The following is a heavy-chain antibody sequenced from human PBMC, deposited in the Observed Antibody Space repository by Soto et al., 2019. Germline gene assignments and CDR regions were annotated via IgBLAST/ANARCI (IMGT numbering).Heavy chain of an antibody. Sequence: QVQLQESGPGLVKPSETLSLTCTVSGDSVSSDNYYWTWIRQPPGKGLEWIGYIYSSGSTNYNPSLKSRVTISLATSSNQFSLKLTSVTAADTAVYYCARDIRGYSRAFDYWGQGTLVTVSS. CDR2: IYSSGST. CDR1: GDSVSSDNYY. CDR3: ARDIRGYSRAFDY. V-gene: IGHV4-61*01. J-gene: IGHJ4*02. D-gene: IGHD5-18*01.